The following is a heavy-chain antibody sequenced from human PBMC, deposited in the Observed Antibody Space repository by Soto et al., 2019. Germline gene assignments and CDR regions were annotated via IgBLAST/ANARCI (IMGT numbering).Heavy chain of an antibody. Sequence: PSETLALTWTVSWGSFKRGSYSWSWIRQPPGKGLEWIGYVYHTGRTSYNPSLKSRVSISMDTSKNQFSLNLDSVTAADTAVYFCARDFAYFDSWGQGTLVTVSS. CDR2: VYHTGRT. CDR1: WGSFKRGSYS. CDR3: ARDFAYFDS. V-gene: IGHV4-61*01. J-gene: IGHJ4*02. D-gene: IGHD3-3*01.